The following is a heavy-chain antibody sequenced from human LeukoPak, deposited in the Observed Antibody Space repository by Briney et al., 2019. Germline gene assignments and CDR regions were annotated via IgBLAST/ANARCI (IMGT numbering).Heavy chain of an antibody. Sequence: PGGSLRLSCGASGITVSSKYMTWVRQAPGKGLEWVAVIYSGDNTYYADSVEGRFTIIRDISNNTLYLQITKLRVDDTAVYYCARADSSKWWGLDPWGQGALVTVSS. V-gene: IGHV3-53*01. CDR2: IYSGDNT. CDR1: GITVSSKY. CDR3: ARADSSKWWGLDP. J-gene: IGHJ5*02. D-gene: IGHD3-22*01.